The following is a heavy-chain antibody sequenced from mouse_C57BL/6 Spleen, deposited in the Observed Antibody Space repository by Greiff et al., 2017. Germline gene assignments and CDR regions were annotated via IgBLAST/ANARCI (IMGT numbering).Heavy chain of an antibody. D-gene: IGHD4-1*01. CDR2: ISYDGSN. CDR1: GYSITSGYY. Sequence: DVKLVESGPGLVKPSQSLSLTCSVTGYSITSGYYWNWIRQFPGNKLEWMGYISYDGSNNYNPSLKNRISITRDTSKNQFFLKLNSVTTEDTATYYCAREPCLGVFDYWGQGTTLTVSS. J-gene: IGHJ2*01. CDR3: AREPCLGVFDY. V-gene: IGHV3-6*01.